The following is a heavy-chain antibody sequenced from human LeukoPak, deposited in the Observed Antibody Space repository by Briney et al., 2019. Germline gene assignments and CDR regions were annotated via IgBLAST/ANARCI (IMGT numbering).Heavy chain of an antibody. V-gene: IGHV3-23*01. J-gene: IGHJ4*02. CDR2: ISGSGGST. CDR3: AKARDYSNYCFDY. Sequence: PGGSLRLSCAASGFTFNNFGMSWVRQAPGKGLEWVSAISGSGGSTYYADSVKGRFTISRDNSKNTLYLQMSSLRVEDTAVYYCAKARDYSNYCFDYWGQGTLVTVSS. D-gene: IGHD4-11*01. CDR1: GFTFNNFG.